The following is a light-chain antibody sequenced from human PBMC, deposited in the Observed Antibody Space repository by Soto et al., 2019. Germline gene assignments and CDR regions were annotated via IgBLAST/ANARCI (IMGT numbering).Light chain of an antibody. CDR2: AAS. V-gene: IGKV1-5*01. CDR1: QTISSW. Sequence: IKMTQSPSTLSGSVGDRVTITCRASQTISSWLAWYQQKPGKAPKLLIYAASSLQSGVPSRFSGSGSGTEFTLTISSLQPDDFATYYCQQYNSYSWTFGQGTKVDIK. J-gene: IGKJ1*01. CDR3: QQYNSYSWT.